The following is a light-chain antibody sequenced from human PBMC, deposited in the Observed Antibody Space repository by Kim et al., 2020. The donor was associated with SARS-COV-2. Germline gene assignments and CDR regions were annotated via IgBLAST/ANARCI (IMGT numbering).Light chain of an antibody. Sequence: EIVLTQSPGTLSLSPGERATLSCRASQSVSSSYLAWYQQKPCQAPRLLIYGASSRATGIPARFSGSGSGTDFTLTISRLEPEDFAVYYCQQYGSSLFTFGPGTKVDIK. CDR3: QQYGSSLFT. CDR1: QSVSSSY. CDR2: GAS. V-gene: IGKV3-20*01. J-gene: IGKJ3*01.